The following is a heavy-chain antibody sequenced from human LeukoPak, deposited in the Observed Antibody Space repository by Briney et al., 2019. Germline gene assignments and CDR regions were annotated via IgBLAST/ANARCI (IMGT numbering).Heavy chain of an antibody. V-gene: IGHV4-59*01. CDR2: IYYSGST. J-gene: IGHJ6*02. Sequence: TSETLSLTCTVSGGSISSYYWSWIRQPPGKGLEWIGYIYYSGSTNYNPSLKSRVTISVDTSKYQFSLKLSSVTAADTAVYYCARDLGPGLVFGTYGMDVWGQGTTVTVSS. D-gene: IGHD3-9*01. CDR3: ARDLGPGLVFGTYGMDV. CDR1: GGSISSYY.